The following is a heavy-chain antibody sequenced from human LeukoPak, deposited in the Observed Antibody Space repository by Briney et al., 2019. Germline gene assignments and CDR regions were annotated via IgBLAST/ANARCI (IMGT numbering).Heavy chain of an antibody. J-gene: IGHJ4*02. CDR3: ARQAYSSGWYTAAY. CDR2: IYDSETT. Sequence: SETLSLTCTVSAGSISSSYWSWIRQPPGKGLEWIASIYDSETTKYNPSLRSRATISSDTSKNQFSLKLSSVTAADTAVYYCARQAYSSGWYTAAYWGQGTLVTVSS. D-gene: IGHD6-19*01. V-gene: IGHV4-59*08. CDR1: AGSISSSY.